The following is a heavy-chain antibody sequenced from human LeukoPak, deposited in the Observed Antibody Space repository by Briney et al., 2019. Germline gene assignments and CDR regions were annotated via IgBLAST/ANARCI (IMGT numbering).Heavy chain of an antibody. J-gene: IGHJ4*02. CDR1: GFTFSSYG. CDR2: IRYDGSNK. CDR3: ATFTYYYDSSGYTQGDY. Sequence: GGSLRLSCAASGFTFSSYGMHWVRQAPGKGLEWVAFIRYDGSNKYYADSVKGRFTISRDNSKNTLYLQMNSLRAEDTAVYYCATFTYYYDSSGYTQGDYWGQGTLVTVSS. D-gene: IGHD3-22*01. V-gene: IGHV3-30*02.